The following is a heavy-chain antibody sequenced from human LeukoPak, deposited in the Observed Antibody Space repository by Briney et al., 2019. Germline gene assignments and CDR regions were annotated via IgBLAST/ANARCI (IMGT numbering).Heavy chain of an antibody. V-gene: IGHV4-34*01. Sequence: SETLSLTCAVYGGSFSGYYWSWIRQPPGKGLEWIGEINHSGSTNYNPSLKSRVTISVDTSKNQFSLKLSPVTAADTAVYYCASTPRPAGGLTDYWGQGTLVTVSS. CDR2: INHSGST. CDR3: ASTPRPAGGLTDY. J-gene: IGHJ4*02. D-gene: IGHD3-16*01. CDR1: GGSFSGYY.